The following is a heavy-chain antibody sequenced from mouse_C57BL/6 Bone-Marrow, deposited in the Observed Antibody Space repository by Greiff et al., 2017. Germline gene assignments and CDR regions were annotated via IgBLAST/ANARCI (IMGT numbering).Heavy chain of an antibody. CDR3: ARCGLRRAWFAY. CDR2: IHPNSGST. Sequence: QVQLQQPGAELVKPGASVKLSCKASGYTFTSYWMHWVKQRPGQGLEWIGMIHPNSGSTNYNEKFKSKATLTVDKSSSTAYMQLSSLTSADSAGYYCARCGLRRAWFAYWGQGTLVTVSA. J-gene: IGHJ3*01. CDR1: GYTFTSYW. V-gene: IGHV1-64*01. D-gene: IGHD2-4*01.